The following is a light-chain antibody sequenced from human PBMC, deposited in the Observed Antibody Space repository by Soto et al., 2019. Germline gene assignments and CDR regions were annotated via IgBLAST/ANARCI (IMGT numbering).Light chain of an antibody. Sequence: GDGVTITWRASQGIKNDLAWYQQKPGKAPKRLIYAVSSLQSEVPSRFSGSGSGTEFTLTISRLEPEDFAVYYCQQYGSPPQTFGQGTKVDIK. CDR2: AVS. CDR3: QQYGSPPQT. J-gene: IGKJ1*01. V-gene: IGKV1-17*01. CDR1: QGIKND.